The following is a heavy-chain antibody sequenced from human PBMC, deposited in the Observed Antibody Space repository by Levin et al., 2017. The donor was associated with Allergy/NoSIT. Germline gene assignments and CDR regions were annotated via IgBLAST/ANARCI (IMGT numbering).Heavy chain of an antibody. CDR1: GYTFTTYY. Sequence: ASVKVSCKTSGYTFTTYYIHWVRQAPGQGLEWMGIINPSDGYTTYAQKIQGRVTMTRDTSTSTHYLELSSLRSEDTAVYYCARDGGSGTYYSRFDYWGQGTLVTVSS. CDR2: INPSDGYT. V-gene: IGHV1-46*01. CDR3: ARDGGSGTYYSRFDY. J-gene: IGHJ4*02. D-gene: IGHD3-10*01.